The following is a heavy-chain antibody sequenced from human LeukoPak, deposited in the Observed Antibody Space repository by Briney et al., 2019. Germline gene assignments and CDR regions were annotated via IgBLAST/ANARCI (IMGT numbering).Heavy chain of an antibody. D-gene: IGHD3-16*01. Sequence: SETLSLTCTVSGGSISSSDFYWGWIRQPPGRGLEWIGSINYSGTTYYTPSLKSHVTISVDTSKNQFSLNLNSVTAADTAVYYCARHLRGRSHASLCYFDYWGQGSLLTVSS. V-gene: IGHV4-39*01. CDR3: ARHLRGRSHASLCYFDY. CDR2: INYSGTT. CDR1: GGSISSSDFY. J-gene: IGHJ4*02.